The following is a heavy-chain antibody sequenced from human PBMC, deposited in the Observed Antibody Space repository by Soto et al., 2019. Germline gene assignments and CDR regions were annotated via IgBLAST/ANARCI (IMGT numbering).Heavy chain of an antibody. V-gene: IGHV3-33*01. CDR3: ARRKLRGGWYSDL. Sequence: QVQLVESGGGVVQPGRSLRLSCAASGFTFSSYGMHWVRQAPGKGLEWVAVIWYDGSNKYYADSVKGRFTISRDNSKNTLYLKRNSRRAEDPVVYYCARRKLRGGWYSDLGGRATLVPVSS. CDR2: IWYDGSNK. CDR1: GFTFSSYG. D-gene: IGHD1-26*01. J-gene: IGHJ2*01.